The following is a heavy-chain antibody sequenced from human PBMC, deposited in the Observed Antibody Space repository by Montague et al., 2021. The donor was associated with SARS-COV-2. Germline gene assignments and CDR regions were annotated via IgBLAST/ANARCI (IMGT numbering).Heavy chain of an antibody. CDR3: ARVPDYYDSSGYYFDAFDV. J-gene: IGHJ3*01. CDR1: GGSFSGYY. D-gene: IGHD3-22*01. Sequence: SETLSLTSALYGGSFSGYYWSWIRQPPGKGLEWIGEINHSGSINYNPSLKSRVTISVDTSKNQFSLKLSSVTAADTAVYYCARVPDYYDSSGYYFDAFDVWGQGTMGTVSS. CDR2: INHSGSI. V-gene: IGHV4-34*01.